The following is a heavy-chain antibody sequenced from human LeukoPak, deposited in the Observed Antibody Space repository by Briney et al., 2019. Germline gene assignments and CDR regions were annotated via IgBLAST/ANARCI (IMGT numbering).Heavy chain of an antibody. J-gene: IGHJ5*02. Sequence: GGSLRLSCAASGFTFSSYAMSWVRQAPGKGLEWVSAISGSGGSTYYADSVKGRFTISRDNSKNTLYLQMNSLRAEDTAVYYCAREYHYYDSSGYYNWFDPWGQGTLVTVSS. CDR1: GFTFSSYA. CDR2: ISGSGGST. CDR3: AREYHYYDSSGYYNWFDP. D-gene: IGHD3-22*01. V-gene: IGHV3-23*01.